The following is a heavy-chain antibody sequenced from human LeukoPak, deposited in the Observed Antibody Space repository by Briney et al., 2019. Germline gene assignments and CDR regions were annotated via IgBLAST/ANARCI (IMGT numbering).Heavy chain of an antibody. CDR2: INPNSGGT. CDR1: GYTFTSYG. J-gene: IGHJ4*02. V-gene: IGHV1-2*02. D-gene: IGHD5-24*01. Sequence: RASVKVSCKASGYTFTSYGISWVRQAPGQGLEWMGWINPNSGGTNYAQKFQGRVTMTRDTSISTAYIELSRLRSDDTAVYYCARDYKYAFDNWGQGTLVTVSS. CDR3: ARDYKYAFDN.